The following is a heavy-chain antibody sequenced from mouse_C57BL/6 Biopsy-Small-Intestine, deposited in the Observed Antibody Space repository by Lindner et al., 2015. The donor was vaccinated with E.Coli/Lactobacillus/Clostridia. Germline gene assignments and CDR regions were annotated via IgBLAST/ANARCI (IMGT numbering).Heavy chain of an antibody. CDR3: ARGEGSYDGLYYFDY. CDR1: GYTFTSYG. Sequence: VQLQESGAELARPGASVKLSCKASGYTFTSYGISWVRQRTGQGLEWIGEIYPRSGNTYYNEKFKGKATLTADKSSSTAYMELRSLTSEDSAVYFCARGEGSYDGLYYFDYWGQGTTLTVSS. J-gene: IGHJ2*01. D-gene: IGHD2-3*01. V-gene: IGHV1-81*01. CDR2: IYPRSGNT.